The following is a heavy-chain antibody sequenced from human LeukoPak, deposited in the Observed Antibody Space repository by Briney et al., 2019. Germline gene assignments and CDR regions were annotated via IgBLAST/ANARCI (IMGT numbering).Heavy chain of an antibody. J-gene: IGHJ3*02. D-gene: IGHD5-24*01. Sequence: ASVKVSCKASGYTFTSYDINWVRQATGQGLEWMGWMNPNSGNTGYAQKFQGRVTMTRNTSISTAYMELSSLRSEDTAVYYCARWRRDDYNFAFDIWGQGTMVTVSS. V-gene: IGHV1-8*01. CDR2: MNPNSGNT. CDR1: GYTFTSYD. CDR3: ARWRRDDYNFAFDI.